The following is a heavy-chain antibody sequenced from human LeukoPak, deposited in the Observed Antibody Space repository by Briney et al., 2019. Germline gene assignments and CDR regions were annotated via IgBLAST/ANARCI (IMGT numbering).Heavy chain of an antibody. J-gene: IGHJ4*02. D-gene: IGHD6-13*01. CDR2: FDPEDGET. Sequence: GASVKVSCKVSGYTLTGLSMHWVRQAPGKGLEWMGGFDPEDGETIYAQKFQGRVTMTEDTSTDTAYMELSSLRSEDTAVYYCATEEAAAGYFDYWGQGTLVTVSS. CDR3: ATEEAAAGYFDY. V-gene: IGHV1-24*01. CDR1: GYTLTGLS.